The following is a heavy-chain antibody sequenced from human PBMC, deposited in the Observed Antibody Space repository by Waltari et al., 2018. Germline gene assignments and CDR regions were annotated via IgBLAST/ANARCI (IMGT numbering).Heavy chain of an antibody. V-gene: IGHV1-69*01. J-gene: IGHJ3*02. D-gene: IGHD6-13*01. CDR2: IIPLFGKT. CDR1: GGSFRNYA. CDR3: ARGSYSSSWFNLKAFHI. Sequence: QVQLLQSGAAVKKPGSSVTVSCKASGGSFRNYAISWGRQAPGQGLEWMGGIIPLFGKTNYAQKFQGRLTITADESTTIAYMDLSSLRFEDTAVYYCARGSYSSSWFNLKAFHIWGQGTMVTVSS.